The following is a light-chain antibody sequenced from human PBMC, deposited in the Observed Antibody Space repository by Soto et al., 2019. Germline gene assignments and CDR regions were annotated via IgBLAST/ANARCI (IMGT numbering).Light chain of an antibody. V-gene: IGLV1-40*01. Sequence: QSVLTQPPSVSGAPGQRVTIPCTGSSSKIGSFYDVHWYQQLPGTVPKLLIYSDNNRPSGVPDRFSGSKSGTAASLAITGLQAEDEADYYCQSYDNSLNHVVFGGGTKLTVL. J-gene: IGLJ2*01. CDR2: SDN. CDR3: QSYDNSLNHVV. CDR1: SSKIGSFYD.